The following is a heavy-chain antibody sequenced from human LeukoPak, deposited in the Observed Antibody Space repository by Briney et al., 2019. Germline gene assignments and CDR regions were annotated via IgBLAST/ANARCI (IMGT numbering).Heavy chain of an antibody. Sequence: GGSLRLSCAASGFTVSSNYITWVRQAPGKGLEWVASIKHDGSEEYYVDSVRGRFTISRDNTKSSLYLQMSSLRAEDTAVYYCATDRGWRTSGYYPYYFESWGQGTLVTVSS. CDR3: ATDRGWRTSGYYPYYFES. CDR1: GFTVSSNY. J-gene: IGHJ4*02. CDR2: IKHDGSEE. V-gene: IGHV3-7*01. D-gene: IGHD3-3*01.